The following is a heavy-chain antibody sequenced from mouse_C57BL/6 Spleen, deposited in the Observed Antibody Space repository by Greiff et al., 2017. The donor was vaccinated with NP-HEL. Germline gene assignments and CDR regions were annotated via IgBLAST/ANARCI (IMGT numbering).Heavy chain of an antibody. CDR2: IDPSDSYT. CDR1: GYTFTSYW. D-gene: IGHD2-1*01. Sequence: QVQLQQPGAELVKPGASVKLSCKASGYTFTSYWMQWVKQRPGQGLEWIGEIDPSDSYTNYNQKFKGKATLTVDTSSSTAYMQLSSLTSEDSAVYYCASGDYGNFFDYWGQGTTLTVSS. CDR3: ASGDYGNFFDY. J-gene: IGHJ2*01. V-gene: IGHV1-50*01.